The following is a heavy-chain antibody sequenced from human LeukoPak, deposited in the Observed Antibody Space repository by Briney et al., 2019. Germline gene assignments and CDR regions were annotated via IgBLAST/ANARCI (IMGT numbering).Heavy chain of an antibody. V-gene: IGHV1-18*01. CDR3: ARVIGFGLNAFDI. D-gene: IGHD3-10*01. Sequence: EASVKVSCKASGYTFTSYGTSWVRQAPGQGLEWMGWISAYNGNTNYAQKLQGRVTMTTHTSTSTAYMELRSLRSDDTAVYYCARVIGFGLNAFDIWGQGTMVTVSS. CDR2: ISAYNGNT. CDR1: GYTFTSYG. J-gene: IGHJ3*02.